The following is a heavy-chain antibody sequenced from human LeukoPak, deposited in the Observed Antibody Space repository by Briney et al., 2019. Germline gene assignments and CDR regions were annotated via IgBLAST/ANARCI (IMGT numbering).Heavy chain of an antibody. V-gene: IGHV1-18*01. CDR3: ARDVISGTYYVDY. Sequence: ASVKVSCKASGYRLSYYGISWVRQAPGQGLEWMGWINAYTGNTNYAQKLQGRVTMTTDTSTSTAYMELRSLRSDDTAVYYCARDVISGTYYVDYWGQGTLVTVSS. CDR1: GYRLSYYG. D-gene: IGHD3-10*01. J-gene: IGHJ4*02. CDR2: INAYTGNT.